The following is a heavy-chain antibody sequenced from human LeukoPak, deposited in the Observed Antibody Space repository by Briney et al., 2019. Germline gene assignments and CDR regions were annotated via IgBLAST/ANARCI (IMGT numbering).Heavy chain of an antibody. CDR2: IYTSGST. CDR3: ARDLPSYEMATTFDY. CDR1: GGSISSHY. V-gene: IGHV4-4*07. D-gene: IGHD5-24*01. J-gene: IGHJ4*02. Sequence: SETLSLTCTVSGGSISSHYWSWIRQPAGKGLEWIGRIYTSGSTNYNPSLKSRVTMSVDTSKNQFSLKLSSVTAADTAVYYCARDLPSYEMATTFDYWGQGTLVTVSS.